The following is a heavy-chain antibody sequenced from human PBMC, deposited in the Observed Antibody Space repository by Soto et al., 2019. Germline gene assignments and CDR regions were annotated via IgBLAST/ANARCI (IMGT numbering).Heavy chain of an antibody. J-gene: IGHJ4*02. D-gene: IGHD3-22*01. V-gene: IGHV4-39*01. CDR3: ATRFQDYYDSSGETYYFDY. Sequence: LSLTCTVSGGSISSSSYYWGWIRQPPGKGLEWIGSIYYSGSTYYNPSLKSRVTISVDTSKNQFSLKLSSVTAADTAVYYCATRFQDYYDSSGETYYFDYWGQGTLVTVSS. CDR1: GGSISSSSYY. CDR2: IYYSGST.